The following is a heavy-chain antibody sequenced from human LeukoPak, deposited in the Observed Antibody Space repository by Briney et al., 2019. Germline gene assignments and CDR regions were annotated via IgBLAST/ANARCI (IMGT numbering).Heavy chain of an antibody. D-gene: IGHD3-10*01. Sequence: GGSLRLSCAASGFTFGSPWMHWVRQAPGKGLVRVSRINSDGSATAYADSVKGRFTISRDNSKNTLYLQMNSLRAEDTAVYYCAKSESGSYSGDFDYWGQGTLVTVSS. CDR3: AKSESGSYSGDFDY. V-gene: IGHV3-74*01. CDR2: INSDGSAT. J-gene: IGHJ4*02. CDR1: GFTFGSPW.